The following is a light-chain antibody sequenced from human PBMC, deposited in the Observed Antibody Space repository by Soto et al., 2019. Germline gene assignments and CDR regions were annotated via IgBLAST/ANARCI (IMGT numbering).Light chain of an antibody. CDR3: QQSNNWPRT. CDR1: QRVSSN. CDR2: GAS. J-gene: IGKJ1*01. V-gene: IGKV3-15*01. Sequence: EIVMTQSPATLSVSPGERATLSCRASQRVSSNLAVYQQKPGQAPRLLIYGASTRATGIPARFSGSGSGTEFTLTISSLQSEDFAVYYCQQSNNWPRTFGQGTKVEIK.